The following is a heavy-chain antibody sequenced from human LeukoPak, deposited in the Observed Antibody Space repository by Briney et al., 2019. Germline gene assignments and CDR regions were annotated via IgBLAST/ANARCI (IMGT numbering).Heavy chain of an antibody. CDR1: GFTFSNDW. CDR2: IKQDGSEK. D-gene: IGHD4-17*01. V-gene: IGHV3-7*01. Sequence: GGSLRLSCAASGFTFSNDWMSWVSQAPGRGLEWVANIKQDGSEKYYVDSVKGRFTISRDNAKNSLYLQMNSLRAEDTAVYYCARDFYGDYALSAFDIWGQGTMVTVPS. J-gene: IGHJ3*02. CDR3: ARDFYGDYALSAFDI.